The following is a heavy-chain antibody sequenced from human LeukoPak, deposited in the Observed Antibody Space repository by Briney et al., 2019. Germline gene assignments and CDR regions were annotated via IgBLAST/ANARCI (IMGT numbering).Heavy chain of an antibody. Sequence: PGGSLRLSCAASGFTFDDYGMSWVRQAPGKGLEWVSGINWNGGSTGYADSVKGRFTISRDNAKNSLYLQMNSLRAEDTAVYYCARVVTSMPPVHSSGCDYWGQGTLVTVSS. V-gene: IGHV3-20*04. CDR3: ARVVTSMPPVHSSGCDY. D-gene: IGHD6-19*01. J-gene: IGHJ4*02. CDR1: GFTFDDYG. CDR2: INWNGGST.